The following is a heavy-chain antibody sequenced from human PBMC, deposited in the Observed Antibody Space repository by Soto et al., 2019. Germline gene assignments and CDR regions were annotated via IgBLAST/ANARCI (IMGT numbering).Heavy chain of an antibody. CDR2: IIPILGLA. CDR1: GGTFSSYT. CDR3: ASPGVAMVRGYYFDY. D-gene: IGHD3-10*01. Sequence: QVQLVQSGAEVKKPGSSVKVSCKASGGTFSSYTISWVRQAPGQGLEWMGRIIPILGLANNAQKFQGRVTITAEKSTSTAYMELSSLRSEDTAVYYCASPGVAMVRGYYFDYWGQGTLVTVSS. V-gene: IGHV1-69*02. J-gene: IGHJ4*02.